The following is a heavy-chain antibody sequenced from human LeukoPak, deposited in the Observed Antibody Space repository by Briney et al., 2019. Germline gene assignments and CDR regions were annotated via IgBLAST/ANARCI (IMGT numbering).Heavy chain of an antibody. CDR1: GYTFTGYY. CDR3: ARPMGSGWASFDS. D-gene: IGHD6-19*01. Sequence: ASVKVSCKASGYTFTGYYMHWVRQAPGQGLEWMGWINPNSGGTNYAQKFQGRVTMTRDTSISTAYMELSRLRSDDTAVYYCARPMGSGWASFDSWGQGTLVTVFS. J-gene: IGHJ4*02. V-gene: IGHV1-2*02. CDR2: INPNSGGT.